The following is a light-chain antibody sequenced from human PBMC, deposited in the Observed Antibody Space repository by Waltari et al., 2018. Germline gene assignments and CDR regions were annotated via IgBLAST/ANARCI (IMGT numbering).Light chain of an antibody. CDR3: QMYVRLPVT. J-gene: IGKJ1*01. V-gene: IGKV3-20*01. CDR1: QSVGRS. CDR2: DTS. Sequence: EIVLTQSPGTLSLSPGERATLSCRASQSVGRSLAWYQRKPGQAPRLLIYDTSNRATGIPERFSGRGSGTDFSLTISRLEPEDFAVYYCQMYVRLPVTFGQGTKVEIK.